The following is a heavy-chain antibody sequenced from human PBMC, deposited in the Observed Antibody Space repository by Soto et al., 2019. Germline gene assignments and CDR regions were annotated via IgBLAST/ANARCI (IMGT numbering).Heavy chain of an antibody. D-gene: IGHD6-19*01. CDR3: ASLLRCSCWFLWGGYFDF. Sequence: ASVKVSCKASGYTFTGYYMHWVRQAPGQGLEWMGWINPNSGGTNYAQKFQGRVTMTRDTSISTAYMELSRLRADDTAVCFCASLLRCSCWFLWGGYFDFWGQGTLVTVSS. V-gene: IGHV1-2*02. CDR1: GYTFTGYY. J-gene: IGHJ4*02. CDR2: INPNSGGT.